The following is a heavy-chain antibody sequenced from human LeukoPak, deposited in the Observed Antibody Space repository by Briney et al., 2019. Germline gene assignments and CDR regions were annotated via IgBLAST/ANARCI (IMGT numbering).Heavy chain of an antibody. V-gene: IGHV4-59*01. CDR2: ISYSGST. Sequence: KPSETLSLTCTVSSGSISSYYWSWIRQPPGKGLEWVGYISYSGSTNYNPSLKSRVTIPVDTSKNQFSLKLSSVTAADTAVYYCARERRSGTYFYFDYWGQGTLVTVSS. CDR1: SGSISSYY. J-gene: IGHJ4*02. D-gene: IGHD1-26*01. CDR3: ARERRSGTYFYFDY.